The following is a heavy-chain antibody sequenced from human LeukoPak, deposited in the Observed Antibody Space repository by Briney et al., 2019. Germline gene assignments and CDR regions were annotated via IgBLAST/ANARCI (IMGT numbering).Heavy chain of an antibody. CDR2: IYSGGST. CDR1: GFTVSSNY. J-gene: IGHJ6*02. Sequence: GGSLRLSCAASGFTVSSNYMSWVRQAPGKGLEWVSVIYSGGSTYYADSVKGRSTISRDNSKNTLYLQMNSLRAEDTAVYYCARDLRYFDWLSSHYYYYYGMDVWGQGTTVTVSS. D-gene: IGHD3-9*01. CDR3: ARDLRYFDWLSSHYYYYYGMDV. V-gene: IGHV3-66*01.